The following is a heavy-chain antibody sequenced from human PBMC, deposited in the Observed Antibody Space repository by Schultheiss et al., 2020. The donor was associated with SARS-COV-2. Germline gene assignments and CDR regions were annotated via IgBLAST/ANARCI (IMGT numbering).Heavy chain of an antibody. J-gene: IGHJ6*02. D-gene: IGHD3-10*01. CDR2: ISSSSSYT. CDR3: ARGRLWFGTRYYGMDV. V-gene: IGHV3-21*05. CDR1: GFTFSSYW. Sequence: GGSLRLSCAASGFTFSSYWMNWVRQAPGKGLEWVSYISSSSSYTNYADSVKGRFTISRDNAKNSLYLQMNSLRAEDTAVYYCARGRLWFGTRYYGMDVWGQGTTVTVSS.